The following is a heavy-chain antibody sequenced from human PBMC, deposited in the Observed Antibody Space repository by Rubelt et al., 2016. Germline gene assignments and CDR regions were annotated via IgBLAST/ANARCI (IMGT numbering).Heavy chain of an antibody. Sequence: EDCGGGLVQPGRSLRLSCAVSGFTFDDYAMHWVRQAPGKGLEWVSGISWNSGSIGYADSVKGRFTISRDNSKNTLYLQMNSLRAEDTAVYYCARDGYSYGLDYWGQGTLVTVSS. CDR1: GFTFDDYA. J-gene: IGHJ4*02. D-gene: IGHD5-18*01. V-gene: IGHV3-9*01. CDR3: ARDGYSYGLDY. CDR2: ISWNSGSI.